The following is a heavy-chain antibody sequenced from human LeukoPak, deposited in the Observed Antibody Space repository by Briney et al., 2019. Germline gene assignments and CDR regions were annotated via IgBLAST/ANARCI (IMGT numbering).Heavy chain of an antibody. CDR2: ISYDGTNK. Sequence: PGGSLRLSCAASGFTFSDYAIHWVRQAPGKGLEWVALISYDGTNKCYADSVKGRFTISRDNSRNTLYLQMNSLSAGDTAVYYCARDRAKVIATLMEWGQGTLVTVSS. D-gene: IGHD2-21*01. V-gene: IGHV3-30-3*01. J-gene: IGHJ4*02. CDR1: GFTFSDYA. CDR3: ARDRAKVIATLME.